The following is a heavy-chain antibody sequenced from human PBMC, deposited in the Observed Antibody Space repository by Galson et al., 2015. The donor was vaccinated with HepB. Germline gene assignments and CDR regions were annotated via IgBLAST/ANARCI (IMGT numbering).Heavy chain of an antibody. CDR1: GDSVSSDSAL. Sequence: CAISGDSVSSDSALWNWVRQSPSRGLEWLGRTYYRSKWFNDYAVSVKSRITISPDTSKNQFSLQLNSVTPEDTAMYYCVRSSGSVWFDPWGQGTLVTVSS. V-gene: IGHV6-1*01. CDR2: TYYRSKWFN. D-gene: IGHD6-19*01. CDR3: VRSSGSVWFDP. J-gene: IGHJ5*02.